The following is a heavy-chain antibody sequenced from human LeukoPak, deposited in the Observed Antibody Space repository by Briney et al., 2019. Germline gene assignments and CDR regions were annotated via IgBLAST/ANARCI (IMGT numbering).Heavy chain of an antibody. Sequence: GGSLRLSCAASGFTVSSNYMNWVRQAPGKGLEWVSIIYSGDSTYYADSVKGRFTISRDNSKNTLYLQMNSLRAEDTAVYYCARDLDIVVVPASWFYPWGQGTLVTVSS. CDR2: IYSGDST. CDR1: GFTVSSNY. V-gene: IGHV3-66*01. D-gene: IGHD2-2*03. CDR3: ARDLDIVVVPASWFYP. J-gene: IGHJ5*02.